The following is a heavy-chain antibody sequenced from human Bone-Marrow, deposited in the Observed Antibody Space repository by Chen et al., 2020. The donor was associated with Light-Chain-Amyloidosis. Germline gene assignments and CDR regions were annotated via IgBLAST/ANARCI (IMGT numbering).Heavy chain of an antibody. D-gene: IGHD3-10*01. CDR2: ISPSDGAT. V-gene: IGHV1-46*01. Sequence: QVQLVQSGAEVKRPGASVKVSCKASGYTFTSYYIHWLRRAPGHGLEWMGLISPSDGATNYAQTFRGRVTMARDTSTNTVYMELSSLTSSDTAVYYCARYYYGGWFDPWGQGTLVTVSS. CDR1: GYTFTSYY. CDR3: ARYYYGGWFDP. J-gene: IGHJ5*02.